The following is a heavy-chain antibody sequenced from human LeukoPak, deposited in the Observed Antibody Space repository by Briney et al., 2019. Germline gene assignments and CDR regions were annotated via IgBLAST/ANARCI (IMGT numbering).Heavy chain of an antibody. CDR3: ARDLDPGMDV. CDR1: GFTFSSYS. CDR2: ISGSSSYI. V-gene: IGHV3-21*01. J-gene: IGHJ6*02. Sequence: GGSLRLSCAASGFTFSSYSMNWVRQAAGQGMEWVSSISGSSSYIYYADSVRGRFTMSRDNAKNSLYLQMNSLRAEDTAVYYCARDLDPGMDVWGQGTTVTVSS. D-gene: IGHD3/OR15-3a*01.